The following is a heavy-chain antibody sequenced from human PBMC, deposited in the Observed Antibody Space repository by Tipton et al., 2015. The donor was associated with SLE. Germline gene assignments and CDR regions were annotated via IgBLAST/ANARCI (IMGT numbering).Heavy chain of an antibody. D-gene: IGHD5-24*01. V-gene: IGHV4-59*12. CDR3: ARGPRDGYKDAFDI. Sequence: TLSLTCTVSGGSISSYYWSWIRQPPGKGLEWIGYIYYSGSTNYNPSLKSRVTISVDTSKNQFSLKLSSVTAADTAVYYCARGPRDGYKDAFDIWGQGTMVTVSS. CDR2: IYYSGST. CDR1: GGSISSYY. J-gene: IGHJ3*02.